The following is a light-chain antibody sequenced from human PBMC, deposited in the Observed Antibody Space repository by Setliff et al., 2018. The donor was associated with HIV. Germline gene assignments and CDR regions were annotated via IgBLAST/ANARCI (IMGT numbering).Light chain of an antibody. J-gene: IGLJ1*01. Sequence: SGSPGQSITISCTGTSSDVGGYNYVSWYQQHPGKAPKLIIYEVRNRPSGVSNRFSGSKSGNTASLTISGLQAEDEADYYCSSYAITNTLPFGTGTKVTVL. CDR3: SSYAITNTLP. CDR1: SSDVGGYNY. V-gene: IGLV2-14*01. CDR2: EVR.